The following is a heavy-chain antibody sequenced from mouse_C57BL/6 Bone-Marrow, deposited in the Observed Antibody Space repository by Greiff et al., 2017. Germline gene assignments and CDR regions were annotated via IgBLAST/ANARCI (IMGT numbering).Heavy chain of an antibody. CDR3: ARHGRLLLRGYYFDY. Sequence: LVESGGGLVKPGGSLKLSCAASGFTFSSYTMSWVRQTPEKRLEWVATISGGGGNTYYPDSVKGRFTISRDNAKNTLYLQMSSLRSEDTALYYCARHGRLLLRGYYFDYWGQGTTLTVSS. CDR1: GFTFSSYT. V-gene: IGHV5-9*01. CDR2: ISGGGGNT. D-gene: IGHD1-1*01. J-gene: IGHJ2*01.